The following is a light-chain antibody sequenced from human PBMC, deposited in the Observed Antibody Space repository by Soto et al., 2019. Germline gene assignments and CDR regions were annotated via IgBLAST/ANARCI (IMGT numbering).Light chain of an antibody. CDR3: QQRRNWPRT. Sequence: EIVLTQSPATLSLSPGDRATLSCRASQSVSTYLAWYQQKPGQAPRLLMYGASTRATGIPARFSGSGSGTDFPLTISSLEPEDFAVYYCQQRRNWPRTFGQGTKVEIK. CDR1: QSVSTY. CDR2: GAS. V-gene: IGKV3-11*01. J-gene: IGKJ1*01.